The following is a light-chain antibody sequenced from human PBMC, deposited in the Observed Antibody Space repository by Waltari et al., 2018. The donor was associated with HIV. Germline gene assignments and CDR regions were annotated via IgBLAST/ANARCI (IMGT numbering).Light chain of an antibody. CDR1: SSHIGSKT. J-gene: IGLJ2*01. CDR3: AAWEDSLNGRV. V-gene: IGLV1-44*01. CDR2: RNN. Sequence: QSVLTQPPSASGTPGQSVTISCSGSSSHIGSKTVTWYQQRPGTAPKLLIYRNNQRPSGVPDRFSGSKSGTSASLGISGRQSEDESDYYCAAWEDSLNGRVFGGGTKRTVL.